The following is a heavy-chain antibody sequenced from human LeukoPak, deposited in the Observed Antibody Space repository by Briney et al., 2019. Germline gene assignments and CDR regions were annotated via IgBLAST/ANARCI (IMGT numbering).Heavy chain of an antibody. Sequence: PGGSLRLSCAASGFSVTTKYMSWVRQAPGKGLEWVSVIYSGGSTYYADSVKARFTISRDKSKSTLYLQMNSLRDEDTAVYYCVLGSPFDYWGQGTLVTVSS. D-gene: IGHD3-10*01. CDR3: VLGSPFDY. J-gene: IGHJ4*02. CDR2: IYSGGST. V-gene: IGHV3-66*01. CDR1: GFSVTTKY.